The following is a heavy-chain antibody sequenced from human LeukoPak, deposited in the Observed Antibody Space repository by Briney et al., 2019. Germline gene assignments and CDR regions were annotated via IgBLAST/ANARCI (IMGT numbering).Heavy chain of an antibody. CDR2: IYTSGST. J-gene: IGHJ4*02. D-gene: IGHD3-3*01. Sequence: SETLSLTCTVSGGSISSGSYYWSWIRQPAGKGLEWIGRIYTSGSTNYNPSLKSRVTISVDTSKNQFSLKLSSVTAADTAVYYCARYTIFGVVIGFDYWGQGTLVTVSS. V-gene: IGHV4-61*02. CDR3: ARYTIFGVVIGFDY. CDR1: GGSISSGSYY.